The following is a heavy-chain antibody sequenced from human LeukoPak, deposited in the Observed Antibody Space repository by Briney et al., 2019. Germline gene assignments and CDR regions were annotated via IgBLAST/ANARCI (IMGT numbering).Heavy chain of an antibody. Sequence: SETLSLTCAVYGGSFSGYYWSWTRQPPGKGLEWIGEIIHSVNTNYNPSLKSRVTISVDTSKNQFSLKLSSVTAADTAVYYCARRSVRGVIRYWGQGTLVTVSS. J-gene: IGHJ4*02. CDR3: ARRSVRGVIRY. CDR1: GGSFSGYY. CDR2: IIHSVNT. D-gene: IGHD3-10*01. V-gene: IGHV4-34*12.